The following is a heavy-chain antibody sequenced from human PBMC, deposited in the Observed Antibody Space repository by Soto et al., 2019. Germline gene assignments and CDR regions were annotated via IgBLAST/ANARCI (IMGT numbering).Heavy chain of an antibody. J-gene: IGHJ4*02. Sequence: QVQLVESGGGVVQPGRSLRLSCAASGFTFSSYAMHWVRQAPGKGLEWVAVISYDGSNKYYADSVKGRFTISRDNSKNTLYLQMNSLRAEDTAVYYCASLFIAVATFDYWGQGTLVTVSS. CDR2: ISYDGSNK. CDR3: ASLFIAVATFDY. D-gene: IGHD6-19*01. V-gene: IGHV3-30-3*01. CDR1: GFTFSSYA.